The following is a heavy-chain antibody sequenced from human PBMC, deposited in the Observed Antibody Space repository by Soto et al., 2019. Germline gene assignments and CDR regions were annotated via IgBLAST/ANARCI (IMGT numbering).Heavy chain of an antibody. CDR2: IYTSGST. Sequence: PSETLSLTCTVSGGSISSYYWSWIRQPAGKGLEWIGRIYTSGSTNYNPSLKSRVTMSVDTAKNQFSLKLSSGTAADTAVYDCARDGYYESGPSYFDYWGQGTLVTVS. V-gene: IGHV4-4*07. CDR1: GGSISSYY. J-gene: IGHJ4*02. CDR3: ARDGYYESGPSYFDY. D-gene: IGHD3-22*01.